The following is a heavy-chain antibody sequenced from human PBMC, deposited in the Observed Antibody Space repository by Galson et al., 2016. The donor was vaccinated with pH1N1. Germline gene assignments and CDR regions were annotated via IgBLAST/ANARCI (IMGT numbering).Heavy chain of an antibody. Sequence: SLRLSCAVSGISFGSYGMSWVRQVPGKGLEWVAGISGGGGSTYYAESAKGRFTIARDNRKNTLSLQMNSLRGDDTAIYYCPKGEDLMLVFPYDSWGQGTLVTFS. CDR3: PKGEDLMLVFPYDS. CDR2: ISGGGGST. V-gene: IGHV3-23*01. CDR1: GISFGSYG. D-gene: IGHD3-16*01. J-gene: IGHJ4*02.